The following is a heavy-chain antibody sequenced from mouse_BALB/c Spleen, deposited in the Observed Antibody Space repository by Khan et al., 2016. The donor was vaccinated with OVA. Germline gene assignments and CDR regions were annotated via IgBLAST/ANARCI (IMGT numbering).Heavy chain of an antibody. V-gene: IGHV5-6*01. Sequence: DVQLVESGGDLVKPGGSLRLSCAASGFTFSTYGMSWVRQFPDKRLEWVATINSDGYYTYYPDTLKGRFTISRTNAENTLYLQMSSLKSEDTAIYYCASHLTGSFAYWGHGTLVTVSA. J-gene: IGHJ3*01. CDR1: GFTFSTYG. CDR2: INSDGYYT. D-gene: IGHD4-1*01. CDR3: ASHLTGSFAY.